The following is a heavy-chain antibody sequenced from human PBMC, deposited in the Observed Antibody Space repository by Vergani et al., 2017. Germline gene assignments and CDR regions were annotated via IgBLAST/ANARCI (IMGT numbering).Heavy chain of an antibody. D-gene: IGHD2-2*01. J-gene: IGHJ4*02. CDR1: GDSISSGVYY. V-gene: IGHV4-31*03. Sequence: QVQLQESGPGLVKPSQTLCLTCSVSGDSISSGVYYWNWIRQHPGKGLEWIGYIYSTGSTHHNPSLRRRINMSVDTSKNQFSLKLNSVTAADTAMYYCARMGGYXEGDAFRIGYFDSWGPGILVTVFS. CDR2: IYSTGST. CDR3: ARMGGYXEGDAFRIGYFDS.